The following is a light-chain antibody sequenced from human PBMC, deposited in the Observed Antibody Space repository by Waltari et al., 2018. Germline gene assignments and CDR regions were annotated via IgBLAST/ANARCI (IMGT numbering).Light chain of an antibody. CDR2: QVS. V-gene: IGKV2-30*02. Sequence: DVVMTQSPLSLPVTLGQPASLSCWSSHSLVHSAGNTYLNCFQQRPGQSPRRLIYQVSIRGSGVPDRCSGSGSGTDFTLKISRVEAEDVGVYYCMQGTHWPRTFGQGTKVEIK. CDR3: MQGTHWPRT. CDR1: HSLVHSAGNTY. J-gene: IGKJ1*01.